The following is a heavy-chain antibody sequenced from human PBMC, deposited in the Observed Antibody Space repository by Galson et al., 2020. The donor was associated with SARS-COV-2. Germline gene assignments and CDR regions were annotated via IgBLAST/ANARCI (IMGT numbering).Heavy chain of an antibody. Sequence: SVKVSCKASGGTFSSYTISWVRQAPGQGLEWMGRIIPILGIANYAQKFQGRVTITADKSTSTAYMELSSLRSEDTAVYYCARGFIAVAVNWFDPWGQGTLVTVSS. V-gene: IGHV1-69*02. CDR3: ARGFIAVAVNWFDP. CDR2: IIPILGIA. D-gene: IGHD6-19*01. J-gene: IGHJ5*02. CDR1: GGTFSSYT.